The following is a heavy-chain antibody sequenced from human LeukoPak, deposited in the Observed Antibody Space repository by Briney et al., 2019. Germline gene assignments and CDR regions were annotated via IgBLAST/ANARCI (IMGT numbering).Heavy chain of an antibody. CDR3: ARAPHGSYEVFDY. CDR1: GGTFSSYA. D-gene: IGHD1-26*01. Sequence: SVKVSCKASGGTFSSYAISWVRQAPGQGLEWMAGIIPIFGAANYAQKFQGRVTITTDESTSTAYMELSSLRSEDTAVYYCARAPHGSYEVFDYWGQGTLVTVSS. V-gene: IGHV1-69*05. CDR2: IIPIFGAA. J-gene: IGHJ4*02.